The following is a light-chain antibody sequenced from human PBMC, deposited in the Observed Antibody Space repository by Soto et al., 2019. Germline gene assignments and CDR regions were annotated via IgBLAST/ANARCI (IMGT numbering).Light chain of an antibody. Sequence: DIQMTESPSSLSASVGDRVTITCQASQDISNYLNLYQQKPGKAPKLLISDASILETGVPSRFSGSRSGTDFTFTISSLQPEDIATYYCQHYDNLPFTFGPRTKVYIK. V-gene: IGKV1-33*01. CDR3: QHYDNLPFT. CDR1: QDISNY. J-gene: IGKJ3*01. CDR2: DAS.